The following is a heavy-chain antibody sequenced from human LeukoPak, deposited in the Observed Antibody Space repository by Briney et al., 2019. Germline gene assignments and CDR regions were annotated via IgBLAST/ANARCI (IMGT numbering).Heavy chain of an antibody. D-gene: IGHD3-22*01. CDR2: ISSTSSFI. Sequence: GGSLRLSCAASGFSFSTYSMNWVRQAPGKGLEWVSLISSTSSFIYYADSMKGRFTISRDNAKNSLYLQMNSLRVEDTAVYYCARVPDYYDSSGYQAREIDYWGQGTLVTISS. V-gene: IGHV3-21*01. CDR3: ARVPDYYDSSGYQAREIDY. J-gene: IGHJ4*02. CDR1: GFSFSTYS.